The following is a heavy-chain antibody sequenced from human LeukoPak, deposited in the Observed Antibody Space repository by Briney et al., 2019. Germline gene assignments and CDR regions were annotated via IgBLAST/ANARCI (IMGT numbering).Heavy chain of an antibody. D-gene: IGHD3-9*01. CDR3: ARGVRYFDWLPPYYFYYMDV. CDR1: GFTVSSNY. J-gene: IGHJ6*03. V-gene: IGHV3-66*01. Sequence: GGSLRLSCAASGFTVSSNYMSWVRQAPGKGLEWVSVIYSGGSTYYADSVKGRFTISRDNSKNTLYLQMNSLRAEDTAVYYCARGVRYFDWLPPYYFYYMDVWGKGTTVTISS. CDR2: IYSGGST.